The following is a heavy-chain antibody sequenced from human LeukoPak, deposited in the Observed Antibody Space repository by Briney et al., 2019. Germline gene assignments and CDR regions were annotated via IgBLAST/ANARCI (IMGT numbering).Heavy chain of an antibody. CDR1: GFTFSSYW. J-gene: IGHJ6*03. CDR2: IKQDGSEK. CDR3: ATMVRGVTLYYYYYYYMDV. V-gene: IGHV3-7*01. Sequence: PGGSLRLSCAASGFTFSSYWMSWVRQAPGKGLEWVANIKQDGSEKYYVDSVKGRFTISRDNAKNSLYLQMNSLRAEDTAVYYCATMVRGVTLYYYYYYYMDVWGKGTTVTVS. D-gene: IGHD3-10*01.